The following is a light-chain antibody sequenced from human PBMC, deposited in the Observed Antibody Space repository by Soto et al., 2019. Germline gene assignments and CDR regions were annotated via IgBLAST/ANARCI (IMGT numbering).Light chain of an antibody. Sequence: QSVLTQPPSVSGTPGQRVTISCSGSSSSIGSNSVNWYQQLPGTAPKLLIYSNTYRPSGVPDRFSGSKSGTSASLAISGLQSEDGADYFCAAWDDRMIGLFGGGTKLTVL. V-gene: IGLV1-44*01. CDR3: AAWDDRMIGL. CDR1: SSSIGSNS. J-gene: IGLJ2*01. CDR2: SNT.